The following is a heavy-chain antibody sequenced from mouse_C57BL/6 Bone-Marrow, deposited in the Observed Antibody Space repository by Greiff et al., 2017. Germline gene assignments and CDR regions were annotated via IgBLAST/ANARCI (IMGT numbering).Heavy chain of an antibody. J-gene: IGHJ3*01. CDR1: GYTFTSYT. V-gene: IGHV1-4*01. Sequence: QVQLQQSGAELARPGASVTMSCKASGYTFTSYTMHWVKQRPGQGLEWIGYINPSSGYTKYNQKFKDKATLTADKSSSTAYMQLSSLTSEDSAVYYCAIYSNSFAYWGQGTLVTVSA. CDR3: AIYSNSFAY. D-gene: IGHD2-5*01. CDR2: INPSSGYT.